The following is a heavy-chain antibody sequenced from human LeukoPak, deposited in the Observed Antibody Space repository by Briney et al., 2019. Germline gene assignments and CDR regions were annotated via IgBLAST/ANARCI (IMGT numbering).Heavy chain of an antibody. CDR1: GRSISSYY. CDR3: AREATGDYGDGNGYYYYMDV. J-gene: IGHJ6*03. D-gene: IGHD4-17*01. Sequence: PSETLSLTCTVSGRSISSYYWSSVRQPPGKGLGWDGYIYYSGSTNTNPSLKSRVTISVDPSKNQFSLELRSVPAAGPALHYRAREATGDYGDGNGYYYYMDVWGKGTTVTISS. V-gene: IGHV4-59*01. CDR2: IYYSGST.